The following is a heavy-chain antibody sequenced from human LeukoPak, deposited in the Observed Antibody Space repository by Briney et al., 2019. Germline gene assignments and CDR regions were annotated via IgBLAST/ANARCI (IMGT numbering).Heavy chain of an antibody. Sequence: WGSMRLSCAASGFTVSNSYMSWVRQAPGKGLEWVSVVYAGGSTYYADSVKGRFTLSRDNSKNTLYLQMNSLRAEDTAVYYCARDPKIEAFDIWGQGTMVTVSS. V-gene: IGHV3-66*01. J-gene: IGHJ3*02. CDR2: VYAGGST. CDR3: ARDPKIEAFDI. CDR1: GFTVSNSY. D-gene: IGHD2/OR15-2a*01.